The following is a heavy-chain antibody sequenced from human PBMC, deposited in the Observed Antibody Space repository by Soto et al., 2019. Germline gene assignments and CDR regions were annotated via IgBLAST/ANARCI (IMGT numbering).Heavy chain of an antibody. CDR1: GYTFSGYS. CDR2: ISGYNGNT. CDR3: ARDVFCGGAPACPYRDV. Sequence: ASVKVSCKASGYTFSGYSITWVRQAPGQGLEWMGRISGYNGNTNYARTLRRRLTLTTDTSTSTAYMELRSLTSDDTAVYYCARDVFCGGAPACPYRDVWGQGTTVTVSS. D-gene: IGHD2-21*01. J-gene: IGHJ6*02. V-gene: IGHV1-18*04.